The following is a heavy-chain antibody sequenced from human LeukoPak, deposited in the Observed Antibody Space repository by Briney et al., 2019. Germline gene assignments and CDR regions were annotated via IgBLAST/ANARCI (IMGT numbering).Heavy chain of an antibody. J-gene: IGHJ3*02. CDR2: ITPIFGTA. D-gene: IGHD1-26*01. V-gene: IGHV1-69*13. CDR1: GGTFSSYA. CDR3: ARQATGAFDI. Sequence: SVKVSCKASGGTFSSYAISWVRQAPGQGLEWMGGITPIFGTANYAQKFQGRVTITADESTSTAYMELSSLRSEDTAVYYCARQATGAFDIWGQGTMVTVSS.